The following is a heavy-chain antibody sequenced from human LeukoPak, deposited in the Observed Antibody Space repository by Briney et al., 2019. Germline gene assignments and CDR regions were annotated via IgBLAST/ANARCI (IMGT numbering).Heavy chain of an antibody. J-gene: IGHJ6*03. CDR3: ASLGTYPAHIYEPEAHYYYYYMDV. V-gene: IGHV4-4*07. Sequence: SETLSLTCTVSGGSISSYYWSWVRQPAGKGLEWIGRIYTSGSTNYNPSLKSRVTMSVDTSKNQFSPKLSSVTAADTAVYYCASLGTYPAHIYEPEAHYYYYYMDVWGKGTTVTVSS. D-gene: IGHD5/OR15-5a*01. CDR1: GGSISSYY. CDR2: IYTSGST.